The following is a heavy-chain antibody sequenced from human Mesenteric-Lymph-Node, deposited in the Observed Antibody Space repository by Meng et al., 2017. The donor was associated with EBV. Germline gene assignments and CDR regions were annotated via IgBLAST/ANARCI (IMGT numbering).Heavy chain of an antibody. CDR2: IYYSGNT. D-gene: IGHD6-13*01. CDR1: GGSIGSANY. J-gene: IGHJ4*02. V-gene: IGHV4-30-4*01. Sequence: RLKKSGPGLVKPSQTLSLTCTVSGGSIGSANYWSWIRQPPGKGLEWIGYIYYSGNTYYNPSLESRVTISIDTSKSQVSLKLTSVTAADTAVYYCARVTYSGSRYPSVFDYWGQGNLVTGSS. CDR3: ARVTYSGSRYPSVFDY.